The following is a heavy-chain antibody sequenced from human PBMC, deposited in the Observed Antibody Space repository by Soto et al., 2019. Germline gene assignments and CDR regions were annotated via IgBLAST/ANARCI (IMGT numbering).Heavy chain of an antibody. D-gene: IGHD3-10*01. CDR3: ATDVICMVRETNNWVDP. J-gene: IGHJ5*02. CDR2: ISGNGIAT. Sequence: GGSLRLSCESSGFIFSDHAMSWVRQAPGKGLEWVSAISGNGIATYYADSVKGRFTISRDNSKNTLYLQMNRLRADDTAVYYCATDVICMVRETNNWVDPWGQGTLVTVSS. CDR1: GFIFSDHA. V-gene: IGHV3-23*01.